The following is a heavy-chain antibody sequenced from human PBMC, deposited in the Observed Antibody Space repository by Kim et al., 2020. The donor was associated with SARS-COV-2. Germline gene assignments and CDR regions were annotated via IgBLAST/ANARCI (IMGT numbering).Heavy chain of an antibody. J-gene: IGHJ4*02. CDR1: GDSVSSNSAA. V-gene: IGHV6-1*01. CDR2: TYYRSKWYN. CDR3: ARSDWNIAAAGKFDY. D-gene: IGHD6-13*01. Sequence: SETLSLTCAISGDSVSSNSAAWNWIRQSPSRGLEWLGRTYYRSKWYNDYAVSVKSRITINPDTSKNQFSLQLNSVTPEDTAVYYCARSDWNIAAAGKFDYWGQGTLVTVSS.